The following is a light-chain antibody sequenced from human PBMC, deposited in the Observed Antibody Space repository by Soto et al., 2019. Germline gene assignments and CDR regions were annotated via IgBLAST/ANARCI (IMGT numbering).Light chain of an antibody. Sequence: QSVLTQPASVSGSPGQSITISCTGTSSDVGSYNLVSWYQQHPGKAPKLMIYEGSKRPSGVSNRFSGSKSGNTASLTISGLQAEDEADYYCCSYAGSSFYVFGTGPSSPS. V-gene: IGLV2-23*01. CDR2: EGS. CDR3: CSYAGSSFYV. CDR1: SSDVGSYNL. J-gene: IGLJ1*01.